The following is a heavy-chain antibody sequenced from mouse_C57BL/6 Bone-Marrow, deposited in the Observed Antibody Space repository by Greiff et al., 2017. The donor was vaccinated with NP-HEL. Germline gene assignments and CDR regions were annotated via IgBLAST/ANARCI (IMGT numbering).Heavy chain of an antibody. J-gene: IGHJ4*01. V-gene: IGHV10-1*01. CDR2: IRSKSNNYAT. CDR1: GFSFNTYA. CDR3: VRHETTNAMDY. Sequence: DVKLVESGGGLVQPKGSLKLSCAASGFSFNTYAMNWVRQAPGKGLEWVARIRSKSNNYATYYADSVKDRFTISRDDSESMLYLQMNNLKTEDTAMYYCVRHETTNAMDYWGQGTSVTVSS. D-gene: IGHD1-1*01.